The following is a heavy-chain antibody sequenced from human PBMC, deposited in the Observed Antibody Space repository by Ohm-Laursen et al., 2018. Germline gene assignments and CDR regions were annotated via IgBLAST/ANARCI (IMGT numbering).Heavy chain of an antibody. V-gene: IGHV6-1*01. CDR2: TYYGSKWYN. CDR3: ARGRVYGISRPFDY. J-gene: IGHJ4*02. CDR1: GDSVSSNSAA. D-gene: IGHD6-13*01. Sequence: TPCPTCAISGDSVSSNSAAWNWIRQSPSRGLEWLGRTYYGSKWYNDYAVSVKSRITINPDTSKNQFSLQLNSVTPEDTAVYYCARGRVYGISRPFDYWGQGTLVTVSS.